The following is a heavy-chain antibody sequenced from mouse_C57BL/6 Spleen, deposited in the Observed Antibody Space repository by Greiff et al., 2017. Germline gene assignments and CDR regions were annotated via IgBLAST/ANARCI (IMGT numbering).Heavy chain of an antibody. V-gene: IGHV1-82*01. CDR3: ARFSIYYDYDSYD. CDR1: GYAFSSSW. Sequence: QVQLQQSGPELVKPGASVKISCKASGYAFSSSWMNWVKQRPGKGLEWIGRIYPGDGDTNYNGKFKGKATLTADKSSSTAYMQLSSLTSEDSAVXFCARFSIYYDYDSYDWGQGTTLTVSS. J-gene: IGHJ2*01. CDR2: IYPGDGDT. D-gene: IGHD2-4*01.